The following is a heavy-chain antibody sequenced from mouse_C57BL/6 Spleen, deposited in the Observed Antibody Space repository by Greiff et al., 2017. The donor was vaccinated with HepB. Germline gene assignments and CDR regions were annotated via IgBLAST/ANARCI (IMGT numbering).Heavy chain of an antibody. Sequence: EVQLQQSGPGMVKPSQSLSLTCTVTGYSITSGYDWHWIRHFPGNKLEWMGYISYSGSTNYNPSLKSRISITHDTSKNHFFLKLNSVTTEDTATYYCARGRITTPFAYWGQGTLVTVSA. V-gene: IGHV3-1*01. D-gene: IGHD1-1*01. CDR1: GYSITSGYD. CDR3: ARGRITTPFAY. CDR2: ISYSGST. J-gene: IGHJ3*01.